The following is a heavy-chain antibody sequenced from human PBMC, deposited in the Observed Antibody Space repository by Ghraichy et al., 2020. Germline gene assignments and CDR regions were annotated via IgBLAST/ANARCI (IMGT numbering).Heavy chain of an antibody. Sequence: GGSLRLSCAGSGFIFSSYAMSWVRQAPGKGLEWVSSISGSGSATFYADSVKGRFTISRDNSKNTLSLQMNSLRAEDTAVYYCAKDHDITDNPWSWFDPWGQGTLVTVSS. CDR3: AKDHDITDNPWSWFDP. J-gene: IGHJ5*02. V-gene: IGHV3-23*01. D-gene: IGHD3-10*01. CDR2: ISGSGSAT. CDR1: GFIFSSYA.